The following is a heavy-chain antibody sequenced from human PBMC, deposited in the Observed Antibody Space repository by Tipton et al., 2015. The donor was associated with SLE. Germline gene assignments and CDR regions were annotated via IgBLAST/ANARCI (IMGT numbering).Heavy chain of an antibody. CDR2: IYYSGST. CDR3: ARGGVATIRADY. CDR1: GGSISSSSYY. D-gene: IGHD5-12*01. V-gene: IGHV4-39*07. Sequence: LRLSCTVSGGSISSSSYYWGWIRQSPGKGLEWIGSIYYSGSTYYNPSLKSRVTVSADTSKNQFSLKLSSVTAADTAVYYCARGGVATIRADYWGQGTLVTVSS. J-gene: IGHJ4*02.